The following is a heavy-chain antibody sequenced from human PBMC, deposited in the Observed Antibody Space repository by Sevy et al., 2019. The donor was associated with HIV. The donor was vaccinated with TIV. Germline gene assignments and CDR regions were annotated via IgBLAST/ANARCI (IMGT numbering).Heavy chain of an antibody. CDR2: ISWNSGSI. CDR1: GFTFDDYA. Sequence: GGSLRLSCAASGFTFDDYAMHWVRQAPGKGLEWVSGISWNSGSIGYAASLKGRFTNSRDNAKNSLYLQMNSLRAEDTALYYCAKGGTPYWSVGSCTFDYWGQGTLVTVSS. J-gene: IGHJ4*02. V-gene: IGHV3-9*01. CDR3: AKGGTPYWSVGSCTFDY. D-gene: IGHD2-15*01.